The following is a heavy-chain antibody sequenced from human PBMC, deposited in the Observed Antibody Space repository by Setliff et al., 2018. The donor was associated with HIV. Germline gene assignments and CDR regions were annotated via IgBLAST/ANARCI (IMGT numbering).Heavy chain of an antibody. V-gene: IGHV3-7*01. J-gene: IGHJ4*02. Sequence: SCKVYGYTLSELSIHWVRQAPGKGLEWVANIKHDGVESYYEASVKGRFTISRDNAKNSLHLQMNSLRAEDTAVYYCARTLTGRAPLATIDFWGQGALVTVSS. D-gene: IGHD1-20*01. CDR3: ARTLTGRAPLATIDF. CDR2: IKHDGVES. CDR1: GYTLSELS.